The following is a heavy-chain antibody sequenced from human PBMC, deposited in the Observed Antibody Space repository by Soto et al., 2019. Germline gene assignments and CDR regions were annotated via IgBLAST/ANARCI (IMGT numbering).Heavy chain of an antibody. Sequence: SETLSLTCTVSGGSISSYYWSWIRQPPGKGLEWIGYIYYSGSTNYNPSLKSRVTISVDTSKNQFSLKLSSVTAADTAVYYCARGLLPPCSSTSFYGRYYYYYYYMDFWGKGTMVTVSS. CDR1: GGSISSYY. D-gene: IGHD2-2*01. J-gene: IGHJ6*03. V-gene: IGHV4-59*08. CDR2: IYYSGST. CDR3: ARGLLPPCSSTSFYGRYYYYYYYMDF.